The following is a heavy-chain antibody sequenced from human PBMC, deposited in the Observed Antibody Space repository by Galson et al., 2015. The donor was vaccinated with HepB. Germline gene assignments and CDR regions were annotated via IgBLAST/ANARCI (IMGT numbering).Heavy chain of an antibody. CDR2: ITGSGGNI. CDR3: AKDGYILATQIYGMDV. CDR1: GFTFSSYA. Sequence: SLRLSCAASGFTFSSYAMSWVRQAPGKGLEWVSGITGSGGNIYYADSVKGRFTISRDNSKTTLYLQMNSLRAEDTAVYYCAKDGYILATQIYGMDVWGQGTTVTVSS. V-gene: IGHV3-23*01. J-gene: IGHJ6*02. D-gene: IGHD5-12*01.